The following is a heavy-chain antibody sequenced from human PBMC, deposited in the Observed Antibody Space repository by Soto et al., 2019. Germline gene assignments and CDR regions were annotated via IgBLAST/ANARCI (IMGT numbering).Heavy chain of an antibody. CDR1: GGSITSGPYY. CDR3: ARLFGDYVGWFDP. Sequence: QVQLQESGPGLVKPSQTLSLTCTVSGGSITSGPYYWSWIRQHPGKGLEWIGYIYYTGSTYSNPSLESRITMSVDTSKNQFSLKLRSVTAADTAVYYCARLFGDYVGWFDPWGQGTQVTVSS. D-gene: IGHD4-17*01. J-gene: IGHJ5*02. CDR2: IYYTGST. V-gene: IGHV4-31*03.